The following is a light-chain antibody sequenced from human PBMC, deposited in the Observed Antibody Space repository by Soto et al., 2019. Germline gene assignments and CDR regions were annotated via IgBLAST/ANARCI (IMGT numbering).Light chain of an antibody. V-gene: IGLV2-14*01. J-gene: IGLJ1*01. CDR3: SSYTSSSTLGV. Sequence: QSALTQPASVSGSPGQSITISCTGTSSDVGGYNYVSWYQQHPGKAPKLMIYEVSNRPSGVSNSFSGSKSGNTASQTISGLQAEDEADYYCSSYTSSSTLGVFGTGTKLTVL. CDR1: SSDVGGYNY. CDR2: EVS.